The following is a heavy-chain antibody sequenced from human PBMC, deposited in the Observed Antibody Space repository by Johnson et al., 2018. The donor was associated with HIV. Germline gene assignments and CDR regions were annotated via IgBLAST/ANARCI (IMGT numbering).Heavy chain of an antibody. Sequence: VLLVESGGGLVQPGGSLRLSCAASGFTFSYYYMSGVRQAPGKGLEWVSGFYSGGSTYYADSVKGRFIISRDNSKNTLYLQMNSLRVEDTAVYYCASGAYSSSLTFDIWGQGTMVTVSS. CDR1: GFTFSYYY. CDR2: FYSGGST. D-gene: IGHD6-6*01. V-gene: IGHV3-66*01. J-gene: IGHJ3*02. CDR3: ASGAYSSSLTFDI.